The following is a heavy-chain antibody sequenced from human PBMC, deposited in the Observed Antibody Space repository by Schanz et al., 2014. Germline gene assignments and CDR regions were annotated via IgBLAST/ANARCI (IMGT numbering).Heavy chain of an antibody. J-gene: IGHJ4*02. CDR3: ARGGFFDSTSFDS. CDR2: INPSSGTT. V-gene: IGHV1-46*03. D-gene: IGHD2-2*01. CDR1: GYTFTSYY. Sequence: QVQLVQSGAEVMKPGASVKVSCEASGYTFTSYYIHWFRQAPGQGLEWMGKINPSSGTTRIAQNFQGRLTVTRDTSTSTVNMELSSLRSEDTAVYYCARGGFFDSTSFDSWGQGTLVTVSS.